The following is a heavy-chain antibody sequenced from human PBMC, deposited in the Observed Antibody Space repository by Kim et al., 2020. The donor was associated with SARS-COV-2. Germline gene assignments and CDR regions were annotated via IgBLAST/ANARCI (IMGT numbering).Heavy chain of an antibody. Sequence: THYADSVKGRFTISRDNSENTLYLQMNSLRVDDTAVYYCAKDVYYGSSVDYWGQGTLVPSPQ. J-gene: IGHJ4*02. CDR3: AKDVYYGSSVDY. D-gene: IGHD3-10*01. CDR2: T. V-gene: IGHV3-23*01.